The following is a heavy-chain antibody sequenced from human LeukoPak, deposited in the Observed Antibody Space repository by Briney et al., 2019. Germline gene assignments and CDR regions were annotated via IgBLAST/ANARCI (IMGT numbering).Heavy chain of an antibody. V-gene: IGHV1-8*03. CDR2: MNPHSGYT. CDR3: ARVAWSIDY. D-gene: IGHD3-3*01. J-gene: IGHJ4*02. CDR1: GYTFTTYD. Sequence: SVKVSCKASGYTFTTYDINWVQQAAGQGLESMGWMNPHSGYTGYAQKFQGRVTITRDTSISTAHMELSSLRSEDTAVYYCARVAWSIDYWGQGTLVTVSS.